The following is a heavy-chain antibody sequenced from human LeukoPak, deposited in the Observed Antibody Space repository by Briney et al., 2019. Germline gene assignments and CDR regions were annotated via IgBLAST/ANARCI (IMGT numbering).Heavy chain of an antibody. CDR2: IRYDGSKK. CDR3: ARDFDDVNGDSYYMPDY. J-gene: IGHJ4*02. V-gene: IGHV3-30*02. D-gene: IGHD2-21*02. Sequence: PGGSLRLSCAASGFNFSRNGMHWVRQAPGKGLEWVAFIRYDGSKKLYGDSVRGRFTISRDNSKNTLYLQMNSLRDEDTAVYSCARDFDDVNGDSYYMPDYWGQGMLVTVSS. CDR1: GFNFSRNG.